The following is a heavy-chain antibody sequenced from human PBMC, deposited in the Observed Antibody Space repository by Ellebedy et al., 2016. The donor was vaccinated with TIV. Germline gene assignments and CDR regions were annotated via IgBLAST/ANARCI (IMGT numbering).Heavy chain of an antibody. D-gene: IGHD2-15*01. Sequence: SQTLSLTCXVYGGSFSGYYWGWIRQPPGKGLEWIGEINHSGSTNYNPSLKSRVTISVDTSKNQFSLKLSSVTAADTAVYYCARRWVVVTSWGQGTLVTVSS. CDR2: INHSGST. V-gene: IGHV4-34*01. CDR1: GGSFSGYY. CDR3: ARRWVVVTS. J-gene: IGHJ4*02.